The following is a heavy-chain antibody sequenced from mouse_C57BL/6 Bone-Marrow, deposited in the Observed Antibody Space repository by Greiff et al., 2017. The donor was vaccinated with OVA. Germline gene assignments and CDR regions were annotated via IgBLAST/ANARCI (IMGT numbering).Heavy chain of an antibody. CDR3: AREYGSSPMDY. CDR1: GYSITSGYS. V-gene: IGHV3-6*01. CDR2: ISYDGSN. J-gene: IGHJ4*01. D-gene: IGHD1-1*01. Sequence: EVQLVESGPGLVKPSQSLSLTCSVPGYSITSGYSWNWIRQFPGNKLEWMGYISYDGSNNYNPSLKNRISITRDTSKNQFFLKLNSVTTEDTATYYCAREYGSSPMDYWGQGTSVTVSS.